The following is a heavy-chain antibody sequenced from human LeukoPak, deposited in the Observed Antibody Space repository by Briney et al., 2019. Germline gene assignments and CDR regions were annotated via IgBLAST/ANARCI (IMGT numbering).Heavy chain of an antibody. D-gene: IGHD5-24*01. Sequence: GGSLRLSCAASGFTFSNYWMHWVRQAPGKGLVWVSRINSDGINTSYADSVKGRFTISRDNAKNTLNLQMNSLRAEDTAVYYCARGGVEMATIIYYYYYMDVWGKGTTVTISS. J-gene: IGHJ6*03. CDR1: GFTFSNYW. V-gene: IGHV3-74*01. CDR2: INSDGINT. CDR3: ARGGVEMATIIYYYYYMDV.